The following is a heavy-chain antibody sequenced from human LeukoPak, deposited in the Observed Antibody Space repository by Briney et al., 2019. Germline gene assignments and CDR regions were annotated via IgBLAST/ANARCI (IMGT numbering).Heavy chain of an antibody. D-gene: IGHD3-10*01. CDR3: ARGALGYYGSGSYIWFDP. Sequence: PGRSLRLSCPASGFTFSSYAMHWVRQAPGKGLEWVAVISYDGSNKFYADSVKGRFTISRDDSESTLYLQMNSLRADDTAVYYCARGALGYYGSGSYIWFDPWGHGTLVTVSS. J-gene: IGHJ5*02. CDR1: GFTFSSYA. CDR2: ISYDGSNK. V-gene: IGHV3-30-3*01.